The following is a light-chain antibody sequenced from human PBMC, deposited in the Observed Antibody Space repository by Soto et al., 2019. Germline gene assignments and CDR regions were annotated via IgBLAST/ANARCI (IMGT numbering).Light chain of an antibody. CDR2: DVS. V-gene: IGKV1-5*01. J-gene: IGKJ1*01. CDR1: QSISSW. Sequence: DIQMTQSPSTLSASVGDRVTITCRASQSISSWLAWYQQKPGKAPKLLIYDVSSLESGVPSRFSGSGSGTEFTLTISSLKRDDFAAYYYQQYNSNSWTFGQGTKVEIK. CDR3: QQYNSNSWT.